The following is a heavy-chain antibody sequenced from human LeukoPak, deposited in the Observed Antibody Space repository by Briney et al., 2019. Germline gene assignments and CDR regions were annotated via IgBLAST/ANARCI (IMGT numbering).Heavy chain of an antibody. V-gene: IGHV1-46*01. D-gene: IGHD5-24*01. CDR2: INPSGGST. CDR3: ARDRVREMATITDY. Sequence: ASVKVSCKAFGYTFTSNYMHWVRQAPGQGLEWMGIINPSGGSTSYAQKFQGRVTMTRDMSTSTVYMELSSLRSEDTAVYYCARDRVREMATITDYWGQGTLVTVSS. CDR1: GYTFTSNY. J-gene: IGHJ4*02.